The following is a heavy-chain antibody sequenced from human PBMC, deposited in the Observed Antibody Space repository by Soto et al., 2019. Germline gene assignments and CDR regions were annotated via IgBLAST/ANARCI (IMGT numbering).Heavy chain of an antibody. Sequence: PSETLSLTCTVSGGSVTSGSHYWSWIRQAPGKGLEWIGYIYYTGSTNYNPSLKGRVTISVDTSKNQFSLKLSSVTAADTAAYYCARDLLSQKLIGRGYIYVGHGWFDPWGQGTLVTVSS. CDR3: ARDLLSQKLIGRGYIYVGHGWFDP. D-gene: IGHD5-18*01. J-gene: IGHJ5*02. CDR2: IYYTGST. V-gene: IGHV4-61*01. CDR1: GGSVTSGSHY.